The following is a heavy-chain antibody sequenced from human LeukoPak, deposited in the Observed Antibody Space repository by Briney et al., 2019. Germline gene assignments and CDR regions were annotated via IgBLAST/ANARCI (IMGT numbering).Heavy chain of an antibody. D-gene: IGHD1-26*01. Sequence: GGSLRLSCAASGFTFSNYNMNWVRQAPGKGLEWVAVISYDGSNKYYADSVKGRFTISRDNSKNTLYLQMNSLRAEDTAVYCAKDLLVGASLVGVFNVWGQGTVVTVSS. V-gene: IGHV3-30*18. CDR2: ISYDGSNK. CDR3: KDLLVGASLVGVFNV. CDR1: GFTFSNYN. J-gene: IGHJ3*01.